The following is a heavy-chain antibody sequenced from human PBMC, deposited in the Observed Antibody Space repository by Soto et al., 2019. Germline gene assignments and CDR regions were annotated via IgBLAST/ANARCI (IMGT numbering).Heavy chain of an antibody. J-gene: IGHJ4*02. D-gene: IGHD2-15*01. Sequence: SETLSLTCAVYGGSFSGYYWSWIRQPPGKGLEWIGEINHSGSTNYNPSLKSRVTISVDTSKNQFSLKLSSVTAADTAVYYCASVVAATVDYWGQGTLVTVSS. CDR1: GGSFSGYY. CDR3: ASVVAATVDY. CDR2: INHSGST. V-gene: IGHV4-34*01.